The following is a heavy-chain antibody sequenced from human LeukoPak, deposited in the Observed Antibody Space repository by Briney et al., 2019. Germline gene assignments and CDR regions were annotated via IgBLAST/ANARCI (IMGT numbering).Heavy chain of an antibody. Sequence: SETLSLTCAVYGGSFSGYYWSWIRQPLGKGLEWIGEINHGGGTNYNPSLKSRVTISVDTSKNQFSLNLISVTAADTAVYYCATGRVAAANWFDPWGQGTLVTVSS. CDR2: INHGGGT. CDR3: ATGRVAAANWFDP. J-gene: IGHJ5*02. CDR1: GGSFSGYY. V-gene: IGHV4-34*01. D-gene: IGHD6-13*01.